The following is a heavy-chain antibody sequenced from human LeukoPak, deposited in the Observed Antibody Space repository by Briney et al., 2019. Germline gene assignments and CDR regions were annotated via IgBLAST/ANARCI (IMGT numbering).Heavy chain of an antibody. D-gene: IGHD3-3*01. V-gene: IGHV3-7*03. Sequence: GGSLRFSCVASGFTFGKYGMSWVRQAPGKGLEWVADIKLDGSEKNYVDSVKGRFTISRDITKNSLYLQMNSLRVEDTAVFYCARDQYDTWSRRGNFDSWGQGTLVIVSS. CDR3: ARDQYDTWSRRGNFDS. CDR1: GFTFGKYG. CDR2: IKLDGSEK. J-gene: IGHJ4*02.